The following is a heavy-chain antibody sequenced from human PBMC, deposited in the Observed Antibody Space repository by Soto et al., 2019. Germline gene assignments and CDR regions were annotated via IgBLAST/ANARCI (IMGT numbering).Heavy chain of an antibody. CDR1: GGSLTGYY. CDR2: VKYGVST. Sequence: QVQLQQWGAGLLKPSETLSLTCTVNGGSLTGYYWSWIRQPPGKGLDWIGEVKYGVSTNYSPSLRGRVSISADTSKNQFSLRLNSMTAADKAVYFCARGQEGIVATHWDQGALVTVSS. V-gene: IGHV4-34*01. D-gene: IGHD5-12*01. J-gene: IGHJ4*02. CDR3: ARGQEGIVATH.